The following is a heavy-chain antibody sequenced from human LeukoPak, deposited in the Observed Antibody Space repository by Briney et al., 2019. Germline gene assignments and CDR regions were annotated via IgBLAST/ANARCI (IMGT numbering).Heavy chain of an antibody. CDR2: ISSSGSTI. J-gene: IGHJ4*02. D-gene: IGHD2-2*01. CDR3: ARVAQLLSLDY. Sequence: GGSLRLSCAASGFTFSSYSMNWVRQAPGKGLEWVSYISSSGSTIYYADSVKGRFTISRDNAKNSLYLQMNSLRAEDTAVYYCARVAQLLSLDYWGQGTLVTVSS. CDR1: GFTFSSYS. V-gene: IGHV3-48*04.